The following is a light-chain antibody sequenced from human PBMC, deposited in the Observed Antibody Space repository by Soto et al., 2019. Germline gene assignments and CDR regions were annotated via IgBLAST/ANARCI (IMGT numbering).Light chain of an antibody. J-gene: IGKJ1*01. CDR2: GAS. V-gene: IGKV3-20*01. CDR3: QQYETSLRT. Sequence: EIVLTQSPATLSLSPGERATLSCRASQTVSSSYLAWYQQTPGQAPRLLIYGASSRATGIPDRFSGSGSGTDFTLTISRLEPEDFALYYCQQYETSLRTFGQGTKVEIK. CDR1: QTVSSSY.